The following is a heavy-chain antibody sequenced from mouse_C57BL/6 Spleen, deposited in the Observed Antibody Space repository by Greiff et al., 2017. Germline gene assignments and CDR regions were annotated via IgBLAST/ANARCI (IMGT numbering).Heavy chain of an antibody. Sequence: VQLQQPGAELVMPGASVKLSCKASGYTFTSYWMHWVKQRPGQGLEWIGEIDPSDSYTNYNQKFKGKSTLTVDKSSSTAYMQLSSLTSEDSAVYYCAREGGNYAFLYYAKDYWGQGTSVTVSS. CDR1: GYTFTSYW. CDR3: AREGGNYAFLYYAKDY. D-gene: IGHD2-1*01. V-gene: IGHV1-69*01. J-gene: IGHJ4*01. CDR2: IDPSDSYT.